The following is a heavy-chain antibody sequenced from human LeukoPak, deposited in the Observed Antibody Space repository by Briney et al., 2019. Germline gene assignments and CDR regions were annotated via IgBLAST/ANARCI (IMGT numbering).Heavy chain of an antibody. V-gene: IGHV3-53*01. CDR3: AKGDPAPWDY. Sequence: SGGSLRLSCAASGFTVSTNYMSWVRQAPGKGREWVSVMYSGGSTYYADSVKGRFAISRDNSKNTLYLQMNSLRAEDTAVYYCAKGDPAPWDYWGQGTLVTVSS. J-gene: IGHJ4*02. CDR2: MYSGGST. CDR1: GFTVSTNY.